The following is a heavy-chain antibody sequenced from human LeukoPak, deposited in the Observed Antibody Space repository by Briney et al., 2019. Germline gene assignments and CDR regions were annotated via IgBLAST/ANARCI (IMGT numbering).Heavy chain of an antibody. D-gene: IGHD6-19*01. CDR1: GGTFSSYA. V-gene: IGHV1-69*13. J-gene: IGHJ4*02. CDR2: IISIIGTA. CDR3: ARGGVAVAGTPGAYYFDY. Sequence: ASVKVSCKASGGTFSSYAISWVRQAPGQGLEWMGGIISIIGTANYAQKFQGRVTITADESTSTAYMELSSLRSEDTAVYYCARGGVAVAGTPGAYYFDYWGQGTLVTVSS.